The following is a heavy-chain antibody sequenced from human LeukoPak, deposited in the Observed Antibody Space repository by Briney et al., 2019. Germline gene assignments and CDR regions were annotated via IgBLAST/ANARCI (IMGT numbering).Heavy chain of an antibody. V-gene: IGHV3-23*01. CDR1: RFTFSSYA. CDR3: AKSGGYSTSSDDN. CDR2: ISGSGTST. D-gene: IGHD6-6*01. Sequence: AGGSLRLSCAASRFTFSSYAMRWVRQAPGKGLEWVSTISGSGTSTYYADSVKGRFTISRDNSKNTLYLQMNSLRAEDTAVYYSAKSGGYSTSSDDNWGQGTLVTVSS. J-gene: IGHJ4*02.